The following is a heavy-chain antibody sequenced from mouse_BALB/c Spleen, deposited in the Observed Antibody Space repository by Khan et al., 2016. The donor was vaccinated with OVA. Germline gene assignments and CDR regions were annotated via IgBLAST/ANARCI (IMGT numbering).Heavy chain of an antibody. J-gene: IGHJ3*01. CDR3: ANHGSSSAWLTY. D-gene: IGHD1-1*01. Sequence: VQLQQSGAELAKPGASVKMSCKASGYTFTSYWMHWVKQRPGQGLEWIGYINPSTGYTEYNQRFKDKATLTADISSSTAYMQLSSLTSEESAVYYCANHGSSSAWLTYWGQGTLVTVSA. CDR1: GYTFTSYW. CDR2: INPSTGYT. V-gene: IGHV1-7*01.